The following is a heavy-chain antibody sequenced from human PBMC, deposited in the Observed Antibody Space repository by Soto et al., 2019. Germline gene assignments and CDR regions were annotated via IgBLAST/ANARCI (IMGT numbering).Heavy chain of an antibody. CDR1: GYTLTGYY. D-gene: IGHD2-2*01. J-gene: IGHJ3*02. Sequence: ASVKVSCKASGYTLTGYYMHWVRQAPGQGLEWMGWINPNSGGTNYAQKFQGWVTMTRDTSISTAYMELSRLRSDDTAVYYCARGRGGLFINQLLNAFDIWGQGTMV. CDR2: INPNSGGT. CDR3: ARGRGGLFINQLLNAFDI. V-gene: IGHV1-2*04.